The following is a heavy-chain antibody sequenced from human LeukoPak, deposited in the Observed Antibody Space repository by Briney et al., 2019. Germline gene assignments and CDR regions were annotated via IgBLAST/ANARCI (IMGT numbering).Heavy chain of an antibody. CDR3: ARADRLHGGPYLIGP. V-gene: IGHV1-2*02. Sequence: ASVKVSCKTSGYTFTGYYLHWVRQAPGQGLEWMGWINPNSGGTSSAQKFQGRVTMTRDTSITTVYMEVSWLTSDDTAIYYCARADRLHGGPYLIGPWGQGTLVTVSS. CDR1: GYTFTGYY. J-gene: IGHJ5*02. D-gene: IGHD2-21*01. CDR2: INPNSGGT.